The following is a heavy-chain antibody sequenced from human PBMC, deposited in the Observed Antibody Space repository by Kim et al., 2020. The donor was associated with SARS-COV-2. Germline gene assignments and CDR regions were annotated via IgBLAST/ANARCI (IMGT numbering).Heavy chain of an antibody. CDR3: ARDKIHCGGDCYWEYYYYGMDV. D-gene: IGHD2-21*02. CDR1: GGTFSSYA. J-gene: IGHJ6*02. V-gene: IGHV1-69*13. CDR2: IIPIFGTA. Sequence: SVKVSCKASGGTFSSYAISWVRQAPGQGLEWMGGIIPIFGTANYAQKFQGRVTITADESTSTAYMELSSLRSEDTAVYYCARDKIHCGGDCYWEYYYYGMDVWGQGTTVTVSS.